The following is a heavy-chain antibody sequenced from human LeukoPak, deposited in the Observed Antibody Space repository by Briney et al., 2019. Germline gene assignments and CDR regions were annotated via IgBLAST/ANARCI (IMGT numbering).Heavy chain of an antibody. Sequence: SETLSLTCAVYRGSFSGYYWSGIRQPPGQGLEWIGEIHHSGSTNYNPSLKSRVTISVDTSKNQFSLKLSSVTAADTAVYYCAREGDRSVYYDYWGQGTLVTVSS. CDR2: IHHSGST. D-gene: IGHD3-22*01. CDR1: RGSFSGYY. V-gene: IGHV4-34*01. CDR3: AREGDRSVYYDY. J-gene: IGHJ4*02.